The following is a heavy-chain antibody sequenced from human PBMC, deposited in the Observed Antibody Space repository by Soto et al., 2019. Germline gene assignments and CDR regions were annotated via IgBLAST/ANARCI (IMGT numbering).Heavy chain of an antibody. V-gene: IGHV4-34*01. CDR3: ARVERGTATTVVDAFDI. CDR2: MSHSGGT. CDR1: GGFVSSGSYY. Sequence: QVQLQQWGAGLLKPSETLSLTCAVYGGFVSSGSYYWSWIRQPPGKGLEWIGEMSHSGGTHFNPSLKTRLTVSANTPKNQFSLKMSSVTAADTALYYCARVERGTATTVVDAFDIWGPGTMVTVSS. D-gene: IGHD1-1*01. J-gene: IGHJ3*02.